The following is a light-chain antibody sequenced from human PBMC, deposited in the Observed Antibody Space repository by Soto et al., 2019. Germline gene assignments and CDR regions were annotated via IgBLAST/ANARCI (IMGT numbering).Light chain of an antibody. CDR2: DAS. V-gene: IGKV3-20*01. CDR3: QQYGNSPQT. Sequence: DTVLTQSPGTLSLSPGERATLSCRAGQSVSSSSLAWYQQKPGQAPRLLIYDASSRATGIPDRFSGSGSGTDFTLTISRLEPEDFAMYYCQQYGNSPQTFGQGTKVEIK. J-gene: IGKJ1*01. CDR1: QSVSSSS.